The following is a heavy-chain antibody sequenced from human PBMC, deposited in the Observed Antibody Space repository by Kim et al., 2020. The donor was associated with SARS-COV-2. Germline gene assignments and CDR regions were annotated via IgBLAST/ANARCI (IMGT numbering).Heavy chain of an antibody. Sequence: GGSLRLSCTASGFTFGDYAMSWVRQAPGKGLEWVGFIRSKAYGGTTEYAASVKGRFTISRDDSKSIAYLQMNSLKTEDTAVYYCTRTQDVSLLFDYWGQGTLVTVSS. V-gene: IGHV3-49*04. CDR2: IRSKAYGGTT. CDR3: TRTQDVSLLFDY. CDR1: GFTFGDYA. J-gene: IGHJ4*02.